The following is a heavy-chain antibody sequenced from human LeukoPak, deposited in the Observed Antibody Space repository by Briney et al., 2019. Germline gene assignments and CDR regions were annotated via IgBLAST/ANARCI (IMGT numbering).Heavy chain of an antibody. D-gene: IGHD2-2*01. Sequence: ASVKVSCKASGYTFTSYGISWVRQAPGQGLEWMGWISAYNGNTNYAQKLQGRVTMTTDTSTSTAYMELRSLRSDDPPVYYCGSIDVVPAANGENYMDVWGEGTTVTVSS. CDR3: GSIDVVPAANGENYMDV. CDR1: GYTFTSYG. V-gene: IGHV1-18*01. J-gene: IGHJ6*03. CDR2: ISAYNGNT.